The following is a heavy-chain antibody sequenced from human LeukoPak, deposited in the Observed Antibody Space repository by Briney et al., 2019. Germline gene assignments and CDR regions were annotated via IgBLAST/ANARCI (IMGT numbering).Heavy chain of an antibody. J-gene: IGHJ6*03. V-gene: IGHV4-61*02. D-gene: IGHD1-26*01. Sequence: SETLSLTRTFSSRSISSGSYYWSWIRQPAAKGLEWIGRIYSSGSTDYNPYLKSRVTISVDKSKNQFSLSLSSVTAADTAVYYCGRVSVGYMDVWGKGTTVTISS. CDR1: SRSISSGSYY. CDR2: IYSSGST. CDR3: GRVSVGYMDV.